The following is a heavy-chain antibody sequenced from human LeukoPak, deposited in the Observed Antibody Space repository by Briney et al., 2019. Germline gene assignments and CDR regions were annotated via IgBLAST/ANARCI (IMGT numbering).Heavy chain of an antibody. V-gene: IGHV1-2*02. Sequence: ASLTVSCTASGYTFTGYYMHWVRQAPGQGLEWMGWINPNSGGTNYAQKFQGRVTMTRDTSISTAYMELSRLRSDDTAVYYCASLPLPGIAAAARDYWGQGTLVTVSS. J-gene: IGHJ4*02. CDR1: GYTFTGYY. D-gene: IGHD6-13*01. CDR2: INPNSGGT. CDR3: ASLPLPGIAAAARDY.